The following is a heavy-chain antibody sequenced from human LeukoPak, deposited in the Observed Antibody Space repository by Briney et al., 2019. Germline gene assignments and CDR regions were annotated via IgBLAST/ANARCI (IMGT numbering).Heavy chain of an antibody. CDR3: ARNIPSYYDILTGYLDP. Sequence: AGGSLRLSCAASGFTFSSYGMPWVRQAPGKGLEWVAVIWYDGSNKYYADSVKGRFTISRDNSKNTLYLQMNSLRAEDTAVYYCARNIPSYYDILTGYLDPWGQGTLVTVSS. CDR1: GFTFSSYG. D-gene: IGHD3-9*01. CDR2: IWYDGSNK. J-gene: IGHJ5*02. V-gene: IGHV3-33*01.